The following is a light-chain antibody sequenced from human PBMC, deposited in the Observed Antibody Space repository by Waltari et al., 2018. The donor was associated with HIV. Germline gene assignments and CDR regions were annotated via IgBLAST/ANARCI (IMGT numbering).Light chain of an antibody. J-gene: IGLJ2*01. CDR3: QSYDRSLSGYVV. V-gene: IGLV1-40*01. CDR1: RSNIGAGFD. CDR2: GNS. Sequence: QSLLTQPPSVSGAPGQRGTISCTGSRSNIGAGFDVHWYQQLPGTVPKLLIYGNSNRPSGVPHRFSGSKSGTSASLAITGLQAEDEADYYCQSYDRSLSGYVVFGGGTKLTVL.